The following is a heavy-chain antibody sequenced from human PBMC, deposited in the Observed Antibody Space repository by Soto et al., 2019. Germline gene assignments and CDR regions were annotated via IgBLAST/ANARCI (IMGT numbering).Heavy chain of an antibody. Sequence: QLQLQESGSGLVKPSQTLSLTCAVSGGSISSGGYSWSWIRQPPGKGLEWIGYIYHSGSTYYNPSLKNCVTKPIEMVSNLFSMKPSKWTAGEVAMYYCARVKGLWSRGALVTVSS. CDR1: GGSISSGGYS. CDR2: IYHSGST. CDR3: ARVKGL. V-gene: IGHV4-30-2*01. J-gene: IGHJ2*01.